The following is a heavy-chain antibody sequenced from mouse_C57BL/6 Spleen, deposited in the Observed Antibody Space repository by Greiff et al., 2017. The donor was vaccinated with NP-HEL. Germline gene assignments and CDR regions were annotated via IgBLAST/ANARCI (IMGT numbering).Heavy chain of an antibody. Sequence: VKLQESGPGLVAPSQSLSITCTVSGFSLTSYGVHWVRQPPGKGLEWLVVIWSDGSTTYNSALKSRLSISKDNSKSQVFLKMNSLQTDDTAMYYCARHTRTTGYAMDYWGQGTSVTVSS. D-gene: IGHD2-1*01. CDR1: GFSLTSYG. CDR2: IWSDGST. CDR3: ARHTRTTGYAMDY. V-gene: IGHV2-6-1*01. J-gene: IGHJ4*01.